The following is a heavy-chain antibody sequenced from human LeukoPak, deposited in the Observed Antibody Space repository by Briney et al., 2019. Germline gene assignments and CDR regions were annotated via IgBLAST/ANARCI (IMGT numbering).Heavy chain of an antibody. CDR1: GFSFSNYW. CDR3: ARDAGALY. J-gene: IGHJ4*02. Sequence: GGSLRLSCEASGFSFSNYWMSRVRQAPGKGLEWVASIKPDGSEKYYLDSVKGRFTISRDNARDSLYLQMNSLRDDDTSVYFCARDAGALYWGRGTLVTVSS. V-gene: IGHV3-7*01. CDR2: IKPDGSEK. D-gene: IGHD4-17*01.